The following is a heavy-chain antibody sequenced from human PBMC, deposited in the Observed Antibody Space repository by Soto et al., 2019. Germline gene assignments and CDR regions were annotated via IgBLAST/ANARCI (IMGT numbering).Heavy chain of an antibody. CDR2: ISYDGINK. CDR3: VRRSTVSYDGLDV. Sequence: VQLVESGGGVVQPGRSLRLSCAASGFTFITYEMHWVRQTPGKGPVWVASISYDGINKYYADSVKGRFTFSRVHSKNILYLQMHYIRGEDTAVYYCVRRSTVSYDGLDVWGQGTTVTVSS. V-gene: IGHV3-30*01. J-gene: IGHJ6*02. CDR1: GFTFITYE.